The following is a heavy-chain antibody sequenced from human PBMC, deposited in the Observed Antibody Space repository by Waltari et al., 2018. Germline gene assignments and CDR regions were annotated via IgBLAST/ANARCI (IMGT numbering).Heavy chain of an antibody. CDR3: ARDLGKWAFDY. CDR1: GFTFSSYW. V-gene: IGHV3-74*01. CDR2: INSDGSST. J-gene: IGHJ4*02. D-gene: IGHD1-26*01. Sequence: EVQLVESGGGLVQPGGSLRLSCAASGFTFSSYWIHWVRQAPGKGLVWVSRINSDGSSTTYADSVKGRFTISKDNAKNTLYLQMNSLRAEDTAMYYCARDLGKWAFDYWGQGTLVTVSS.